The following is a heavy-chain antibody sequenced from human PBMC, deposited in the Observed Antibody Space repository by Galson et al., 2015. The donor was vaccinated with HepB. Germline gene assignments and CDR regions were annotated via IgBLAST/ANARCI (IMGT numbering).Heavy chain of an antibody. Sequence: SLRLSCAASGFTVSSNYMSWVRQAPGKGRECVSVIYSGGSTYYADSVKGRFTISRDNSKNTLYLQMNGLRAEDTAVYYCWGGAYVEDYWGQGTLVTVSS. CDR1: GFTVSSNY. V-gene: IGHV3-53*01. J-gene: IGHJ4*02. D-gene: IGHD5-12*01. CDR2: IYSGGST. CDR3: WGGAYVEDY.